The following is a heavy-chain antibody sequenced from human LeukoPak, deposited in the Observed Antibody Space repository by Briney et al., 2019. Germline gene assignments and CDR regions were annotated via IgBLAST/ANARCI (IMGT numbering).Heavy chain of an antibody. CDR1: GFTFSSYA. Sequence: PGGSLRLSCAASGFTFSSYAMSWVRQAPGKGLEWVSAISGSGGSTYYADSVKGRFTISRDNAKNSLYLQMNSLRAEDTALYYCAKAVSGYDTKIDYWGQGTLVTVSS. CDR2: ISGSGGST. J-gene: IGHJ4*02. V-gene: IGHV3-23*01. CDR3: AKAVSGYDTKIDY. D-gene: IGHD5-12*01.